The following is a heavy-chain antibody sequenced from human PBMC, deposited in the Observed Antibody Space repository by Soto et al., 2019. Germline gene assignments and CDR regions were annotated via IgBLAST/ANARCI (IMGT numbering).Heavy chain of an antibody. V-gene: IGHV4-4*02. D-gene: IGHD3-10*02. Sequence: QVQLQESGPGLVKPSGTLSLTCAVSGGSISSSNWWSWVRQPPGKGLEWIGEVYHSGSTNYNPSLKSRVTISVDKAKNQFSLKLSSVTAADTAVYYCASVRGGYYYAMDVWGQGTTVTVSS. J-gene: IGHJ6*02. CDR2: VYHSGST. CDR1: GGSISSSNW. CDR3: ASVRGGYYYAMDV.